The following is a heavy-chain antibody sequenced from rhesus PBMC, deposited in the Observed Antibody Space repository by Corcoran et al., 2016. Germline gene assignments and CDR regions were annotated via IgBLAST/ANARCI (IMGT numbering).Heavy chain of an antibody. J-gene: IGHJ4*01. D-gene: IGHD5-24*01. V-gene: IGHV4S9*01. Sequence: QVQLQESGPGLVKPSETLSLTCAVSGGSISDNYFWNWIRQPPGKGLEWIGNIYGSSGSPYYNPSLKSRVTISKDTSKNQFSLKLSSVTAADTAVYFCAREGTVSYFDHWGQGVLVTVSS. CDR3: AREGTVSYFDH. CDR2: IYGSSGSP. CDR1: GGSISDNYF.